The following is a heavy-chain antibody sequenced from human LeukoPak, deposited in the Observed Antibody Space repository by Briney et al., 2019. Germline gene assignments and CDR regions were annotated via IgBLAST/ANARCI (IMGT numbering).Heavy chain of an antibody. CDR2: VYSTGRT. J-gene: IGHJ5*02. V-gene: IGHV4-59*08. CDR1: GGSVSNYY. Sequence: PSETLSLTCTVSGGSVSNYYWSWIRQSPGRGLEWIGYVYSTGRTNYNSSLKNRVTISVDTSKNQFSLKLSSVTAADTAAYYCARHDLYNWFDPWGQGTVVIVSS. CDR3: ARHDLYNWFDP.